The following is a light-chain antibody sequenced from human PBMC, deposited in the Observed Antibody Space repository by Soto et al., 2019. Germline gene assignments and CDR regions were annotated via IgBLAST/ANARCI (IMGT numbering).Light chain of an antibody. Sequence: IVMTQSPLSLPVTPGEPASISCRSSQSLLQGNGYNYLDWYLQKPGQSPQLLIYLGSNRASGVPDRFSGSGSGTDFTLKISRVEAEDVGVYYCMQALQTPCTFGPGTKVDI. V-gene: IGKV2-28*01. CDR1: QSLLQGNGYNY. CDR2: LGS. J-gene: IGKJ3*01. CDR3: MQALQTPCT.